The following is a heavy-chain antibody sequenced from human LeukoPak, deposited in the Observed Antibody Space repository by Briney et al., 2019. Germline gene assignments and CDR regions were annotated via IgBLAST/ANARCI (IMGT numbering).Heavy chain of an antibody. CDR2: IYYSGST. CDR3: ARMDAAMVTIDY. CDR1: GGSISSGDYC. D-gene: IGHD5-18*01. V-gene: IGHV4-30-4*01. Sequence: SETLSLTCTVSGGSISSGDYCWSWIRQPPGKGLEWIGYIYYSGSTYYNPSLKSRVTISVDTSKNQFSLKLSSVTAADTAVYYCARMDAAMVTIDYWGQGTLVTASS. J-gene: IGHJ4*02.